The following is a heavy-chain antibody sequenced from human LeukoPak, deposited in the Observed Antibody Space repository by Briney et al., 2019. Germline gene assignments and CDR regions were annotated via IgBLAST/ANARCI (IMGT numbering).Heavy chain of an antibody. J-gene: IGHJ5*02. CDR1: GGSISSSSYY. CDR3: ARRPPVGNWFDP. CDR2: IYYSGST. Sequence: SETLSLTCTVSGGSISSSSYYWGWIRQPPGKGLEWIGSIYYSGSTYYNPSLKSRVTISVDTSKNQFSLKPSSVTAADTAVYYCARRPPVGNWFDPWGQGTLVTVSS. V-gene: IGHV4-39*01. D-gene: IGHD1-26*01.